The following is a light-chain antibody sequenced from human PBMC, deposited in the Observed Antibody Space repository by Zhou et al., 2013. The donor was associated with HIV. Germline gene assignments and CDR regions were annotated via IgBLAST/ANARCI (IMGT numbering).Light chain of an antibody. CDR2: AAS. Sequence: DIQMTQSPSSLSAFVGDTVTITCRASQSIGTDLNWYQQKPGKAPKLLIYAASSLQSGVPSRFRGSGFGTDFTLTISSLQPEDFATYYCQQSYSSPCSFGQGTKLEIK. CDR1: QSIGTD. J-gene: IGKJ2*04. CDR3: QQSYSSPCS. V-gene: IGKV1-39*01.